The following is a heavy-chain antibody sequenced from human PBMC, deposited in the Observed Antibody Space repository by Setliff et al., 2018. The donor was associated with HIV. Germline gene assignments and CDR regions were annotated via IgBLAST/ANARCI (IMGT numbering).Heavy chain of an antibody. V-gene: IGHV1-69*13. Sequence: VASVKVSCKASGGTFSDYGVTWVRQAPGQGLEWMGGIKPSFHTTNYAQRFQGRVTITADESTSAAYMELSSLRSEDTAVYYCARDVGRIGMGQFDSWGQGTLVTVSS. J-gene: IGHJ4*02. CDR1: GGTFSDYG. CDR3: ARDVGRIGMGQFDS. CDR2: IKPSFHTT. D-gene: IGHD1-20*01.